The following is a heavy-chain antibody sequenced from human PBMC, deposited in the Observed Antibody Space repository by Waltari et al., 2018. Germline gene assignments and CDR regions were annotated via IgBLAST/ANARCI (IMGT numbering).Heavy chain of an antibody. Sequence: EVQLVESGGGLIQPGGSLRLSCAASGFTVSSNFLTWVRQAPGKGLEWGSVMNSGGTKYYADSVKGRFTITRDKSKNMLYLQMNSLRAEDTAVHYCARNSGLDYPFDYWGQGTLVTVSS. CDR3: ARNSGLDYPFDY. CDR2: MNSGGTK. V-gene: IGHV3-53*01. CDR1: GFTVSSNF. D-gene: IGHD5-12*01. J-gene: IGHJ4*02.